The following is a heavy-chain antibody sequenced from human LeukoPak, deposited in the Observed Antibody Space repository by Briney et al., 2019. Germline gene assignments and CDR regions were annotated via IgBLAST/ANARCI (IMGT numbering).Heavy chain of an antibody. CDR3: ARDHLDIVPTIYSF. D-gene: IGHD5-12*01. J-gene: IGHJ4*02. V-gene: IGHV1-18*01. CDR1: GYTFSTYG. CDR2: ISPHNGNT. Sequence: ASVKVSCKASGYTFSTYGITWVRQAHGQGLEWLGWISPHNGNTNYAQKFQGRVTLTTDTSANTAYLELRSLRSDDTALYYCARDHLDIVPTIYSFWGQGTLVTVSS.